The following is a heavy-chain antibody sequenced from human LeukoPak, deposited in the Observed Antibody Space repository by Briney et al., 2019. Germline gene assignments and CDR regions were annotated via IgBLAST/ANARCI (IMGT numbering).Heavy chain of an antibody. J-gene: IGHJ4*02. CDR2: INSDGSWT. Sequence: GGSLRLSCAASGNYWMHWVRQAPGKGLVWVSHINSDGSWTSYADSVKGRFTISKDNAKNTVYLQMNCLRAEDTAVYYCVSFYETYWGRGTLVTVSS. D-gene: IGHD2/OR15-2a*01. CDR1: GNYW. CDR3: VSFYETY. V-gene: IGHV3-74*01.